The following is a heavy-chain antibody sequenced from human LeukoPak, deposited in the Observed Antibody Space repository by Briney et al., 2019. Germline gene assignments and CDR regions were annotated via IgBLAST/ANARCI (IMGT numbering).Heavy chain of an antibody. D-gene: IGHD1-26*01. V-gene: IGHV4-59*01. J-gene: IGHJ5*02. CDR2: IYYSGST. Sequence: SETLSLTCTVSGGSISSYYWSWIRQPPGKGLEWIGYIYYSGSTNYNPSLKSRVTISVDTSKNQFSLKLSSVTAADTAVYYCARDLWPSGSYSNWFDPWGQGTLVTVSS. CDR3: ARDLWPSGSYSNWFDP. CDR1: GGSISSYY.